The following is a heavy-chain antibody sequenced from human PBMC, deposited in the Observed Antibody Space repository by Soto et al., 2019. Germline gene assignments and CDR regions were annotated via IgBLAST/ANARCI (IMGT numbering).Heavy chain of an antibody. CDR1: GGSITTNGHY. J-gene: IGHJ4*02. V-gene: IGHV4-31*03. D-gene: IGHD6-19*01. Sequence: QVQLQESGPELVKPSQTLSLTCSVSGGSITTNGHYWTWIRQHPGQGLEWIAYIYYTGNSYLNPSPKSRLSISVGTSKNQFSLELRSVTAADMAVYYCAREQWGFDSWGQGTLVTVS. CDR2: IYYTGNS. CDR3: AREQWGFDS.